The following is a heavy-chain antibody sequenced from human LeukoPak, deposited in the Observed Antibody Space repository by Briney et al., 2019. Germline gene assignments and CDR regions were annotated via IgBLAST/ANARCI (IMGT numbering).Heavy chain of an antibody. CDR1: GGSISGYY. V-gene: IGHV4-34*01. Sequence: SETLSLTCAVYGGSISGYYWSWIRQPPGKGLEWIGEINHSGSTNYNPSLKSRVTISVDTSKNQFSLKLSSVTAADTAVYYCARNRRSLTYYYGSGSYFHWGQGTLVTVSS. CDR2: INHSGST. CDR3: ARNRRSLTYYYGSGSYFH. J-gene: IGHJ4*02. D-gene: IGHD3-10*01.